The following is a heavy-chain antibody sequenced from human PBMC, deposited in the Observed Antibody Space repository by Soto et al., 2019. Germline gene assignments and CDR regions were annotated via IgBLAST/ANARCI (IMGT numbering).Heavy chain of an antibody. CDR1: GFTFSSYW. J-gene: IGHJ2*01. CDR2: IKQDGSEK. D-gene: IGHD5-12*01. V-gene: IGHV3-7*01. Sequence: EVQLVESGGGLVQPGGSLRLSCAASGFTFSSYWMSWVRQAPGKGLEWVANIKQDGSEKYYVDSVKGRFTISRDNAKNSLYLQMNSLRAEDTAVYYCAGEGVAPDWYFDLWGRGTLVTVSS. CDR3: AGEGVAPDWYFDL.